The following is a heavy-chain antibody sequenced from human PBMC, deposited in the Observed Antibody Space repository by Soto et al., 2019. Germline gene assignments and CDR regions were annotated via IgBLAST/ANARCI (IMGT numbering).Heavy chain of an antibody. Sequence: QVQLVQSGAEVKKPGSSVKVSCKASGGTFSSYAISWVRQAPGQGLEWMGGIIPIFGTANYAQKFQGRVTVTADEPTSTAYMELSSLRSEDTAVYYCARVPGCGGSCYSNWCDPWGQGTLVTVSS. J-gene: IGHJ5*02. CDR1: GGTFSSYA. D-gene: IGHD2-15*01. CDR3: ARVPGCGGSCYSNWCDP. CDR2: IIPIFGTA. V-gene: IGHV1-69*01.